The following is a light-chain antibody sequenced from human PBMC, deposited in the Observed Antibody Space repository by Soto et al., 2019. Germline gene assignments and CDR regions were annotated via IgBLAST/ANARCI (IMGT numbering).Light chain of an antibody. Sequence: QSVLTQPPSASGTPGQRVTISCSGSSSNIGSNYVYWYRQLPGTAPKLLIYRNNQRPSGVPDRFSGSKSGTSASLAISGLRSDDEADYYCAAWDDSLSGLYVYGTGTKVTVL. V-gene: IGLV1-47*01. CDR2: RNN. J-gene: IGLJ1*01. CDR1: SSNIGSNY. CDR3: AAWDDSLSGLYV.